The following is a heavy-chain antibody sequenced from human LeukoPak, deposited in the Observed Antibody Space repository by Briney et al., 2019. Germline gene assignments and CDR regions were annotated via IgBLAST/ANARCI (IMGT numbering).Heavy chain of an antibody. CDR1: GYTFTSYD. CDR2: WNPNSGNT. J-gene: IGHJ6*02. V-gene: IGHV1-8*01. CDR3: ARSHIVVVPAAPWTYGMDV. Sequence: ASVKVSCKASGYTFTSYDINWVRQATGQGLEWMGWWNPNSGNTGYAQKFQGRVTMTRNTSISTAYMELSSLRSEDTAVYYCARSHIVVVPAAPWTYGMDVWGQGTTVTVSS. D-gene: IGHD2-2*01.